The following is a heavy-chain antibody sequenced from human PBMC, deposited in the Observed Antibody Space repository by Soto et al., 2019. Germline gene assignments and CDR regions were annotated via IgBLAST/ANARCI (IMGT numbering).Heavy chain of an antibody. J-gene: IGHJ6*02. CDR1: GDSISSGDYY. D-gene: IGHD2-15*01. Sequence: QVQLQESGPGLVKPSQTLSVTCTVSGDSISSGDYYWTWIRHFPGRGLEWIGHISTNGFPYYSQSLKSRLSISIDTSNNLFSLQLSSVTAAYAAVYYCARDSPRYCSAGSCDFKDVWGRGTTVTVSS. V-gene: IGHV4-31*03. CDR2: ISTNGFP. CDR3: ARDSPRYCSAGSCDFKDV.